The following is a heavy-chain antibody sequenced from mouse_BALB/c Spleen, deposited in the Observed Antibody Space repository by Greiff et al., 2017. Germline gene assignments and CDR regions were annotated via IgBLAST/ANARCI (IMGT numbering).Heavy chain of an antibody. J-gene: IGHJ4*01. CDR1: GFSLTSYG. V-gene: IGHV2-9*02. CDR3: ARDQWLLRGGGAMDY. D-gene: IGHD2-3*01. Sequence: VKLMESGPGLVAPSQSLSITCTVSGFSLTSYGVHWVRQPPGKGLEWLGVIWAGGSTNYNSALMSRLSISKDNSKSQVFLKMNSLQTDDTTMYYGARDQWLLRGGGAMDYWGQGTSVTVSS. CDR2: IWAGGST.